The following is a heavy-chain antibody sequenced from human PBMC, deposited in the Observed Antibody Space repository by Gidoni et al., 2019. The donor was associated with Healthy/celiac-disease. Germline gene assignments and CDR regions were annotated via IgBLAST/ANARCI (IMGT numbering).Heavy chain of an antibody. V-gene: IGHV3-30-3*01. J-gene: IGHJ4*02. Sequence: QVQLVESGGGVVQPGRSRRHSCEASGFTFRSYAMHWVRQAPGKGLELVAVISYDGSNKYYADSVKGRFTISRDNSKNTLYLQMNSLRAEDTAVYYCARGVFCGGDCYGYYFDYWGQGTLVTVSS. D-gene: IGHD2-21*02. CDR2: ISYDGSNK. CDR1: GFTFRSYA. CDR3: ARGVFCGGDCYGYYFDY.